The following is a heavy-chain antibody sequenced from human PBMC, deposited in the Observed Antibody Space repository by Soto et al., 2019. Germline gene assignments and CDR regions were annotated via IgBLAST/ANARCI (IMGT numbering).Heavy chain of an antibody. CDR1: GYTFTSYD. J-gene: IGHJ3*02. Sequence: GASVKVSCKASGYTFTSYDINWVRQATGQGLEWMGGIIPICGKANYAQKFQGRVTMTADESTSTAYMELSSLRSEDTAVYYCASSYGDYPAINHPNDAFDIWGQGTMVTVSS. V-gene: IGHV1-69*13. CDR2: IIPICGKA. CDR3: ASSYGDYPAINHPNDAFDI. D-gene: IGHD4-17*01.